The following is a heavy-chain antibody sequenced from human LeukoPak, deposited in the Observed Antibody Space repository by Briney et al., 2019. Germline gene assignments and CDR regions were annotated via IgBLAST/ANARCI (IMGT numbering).Heavy chain of an antibody. V-gene: IGHV3-30-3*01. Sequence: GGSLRLSCAASGFSFSSYTMHWVRQAPGKGLEWVALISYDGSKKYYADSVKGQFTISRDNSKDTLYLQMNSLRSEDTASYYCARDMYYYGSGRHFQYWGQGTLVNVSS. CDR3: ARDMYYYGSGRHFQY. CDR2: ISYDGSKK. D-gene: IGHD3-10*01. CDR1: GFSFSSYT. J-gene: IGHJ1*01.